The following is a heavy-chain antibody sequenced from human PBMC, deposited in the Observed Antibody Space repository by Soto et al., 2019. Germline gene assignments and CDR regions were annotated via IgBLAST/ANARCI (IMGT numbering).Heavy chain of an antibody. D-gene: IGHD6-13*01. Sequence: QVQLVQSGAEVKKPGSSVKVSCKASGGTFSSYAISWVRQAPGQGLEWMGGIIPIFGTANYAQKFQGRVTITADESTSTAYMELSSLRSEDTAVYYCARELRIAAAGPYYYYGMDVWGQGTTVNVSS. CDR1: GGTFSSYA. CDR2: IIPIFGTA. V-gene: IGHV1-69*01. J-gene: IGHJ6*02. CDR3: ARELRIAAAGPYYYYGMDV.